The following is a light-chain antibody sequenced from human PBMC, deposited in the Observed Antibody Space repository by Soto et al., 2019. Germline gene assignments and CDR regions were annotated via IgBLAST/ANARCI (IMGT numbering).Light chain of an antibody. CDR2: GAS. Sequence: EIVMTQSPATLSVSPGERATLSCRASQSISNNLAWYQQKPGQAPRLLMYGASTRATDIPARFSGSGSGAEFSLTMSSLQSEDFAVYYCQQYNNWPRTFGQGTKVEIK. CDR3: QQYNNWPRT. V-gene: IGKV3-15*01. J-gene: IGKJ1*01. CDR1: QSISNN.